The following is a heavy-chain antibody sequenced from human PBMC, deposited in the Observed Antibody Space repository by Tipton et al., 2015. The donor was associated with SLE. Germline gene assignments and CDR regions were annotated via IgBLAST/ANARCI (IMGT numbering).Heavy chain of an antibody. CDR3: ARAIAYQQLAPMDV. V-gene: IGHV4-61*02. CDR1: GGSISSGSYY. J-gene: IGHJ6*03. Sequence: TLSLTCTVSGGSISSGSYYWSWIRQPAGKGLEWIGRTYTSGSTNYNPSLKSRVTISVDTTKNRFSLKLSSVTAADTAVYYCARAIAYQQLAPMDVWGKGTTVTVSS. CDR2: TYTSGST. D-gene: IGHD6-13*01.